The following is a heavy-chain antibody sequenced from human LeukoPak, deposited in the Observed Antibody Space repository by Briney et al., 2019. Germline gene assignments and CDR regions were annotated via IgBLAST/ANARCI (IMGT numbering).Heavy chain of an antibody. D-gene: IGHD3-22*01. J-gene: IGHJ4*02. CDR2: ISSSGSAI. CDR3: AREYYYDSSGSFDY. Sequence: PGGSLRLSCAASGFTFSSYEMNWVRQAPGKGLEWVSYISSSGSAIYYADSVKGRFTISRDNAKNSLYLQMNSLRAEDTAVYYCAREYYYDSSGSFDYWGQGTLVTVSS. V-gene: IGHV3-48*03. CDR1: GFTFSSYE.